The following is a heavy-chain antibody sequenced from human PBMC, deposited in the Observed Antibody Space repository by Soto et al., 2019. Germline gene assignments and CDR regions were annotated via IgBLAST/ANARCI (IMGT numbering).Heavy chain of an antibody. Sequence: QLQLQESGPGLVKPSETLSLTCTVSGGSISSSSYYWGWIRQPPGKGLEWIGRIYYSGSTYYNPSLKIRXPXSXDXXNNPSSLQLSSVTAAGTAVYYGARLVYDCSGYRPGWGQGTLVTVSS. CDR1: GGSISSSSYY. V-gene: IGHV4-39*01. D-gene: IGHD3-22*01. J-gene: IGHJ4*02. CDR2: IYYSGST. CDR3: ARLVYDCSGYRPG.